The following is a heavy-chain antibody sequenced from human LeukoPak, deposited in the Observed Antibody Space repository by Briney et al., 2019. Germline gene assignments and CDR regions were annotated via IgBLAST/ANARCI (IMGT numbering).Heavy chain of an antibody. Sequence: GGSLRLSCAASGFTFSDYYMSWIRQAPGKGLEWVSYISSSGSTIYDADSVKGRFTISRDNAKNSLYLQMNSLRAEDTAVYYCARGQQQLPVRFDPWGQGTLVTVSS. CDR3: ARGQQQLPVRFDP. V-gene: IGHV3-11*01. CDR2: ISSSGSTI. D-gene: IGHD6-13*01. CDR1: GFTFSDYY. J-gene: IGHJ5*02.